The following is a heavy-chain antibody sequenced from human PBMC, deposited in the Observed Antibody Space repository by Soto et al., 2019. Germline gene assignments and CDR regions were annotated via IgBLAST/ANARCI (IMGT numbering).Heavy chain of an antibody. J-gene: IGHJ4*02. CDR3: ARGNSPINIY. V-gene: IGHV3-48*03. D-gene: IGHD2-21*01. Sequence: PGGSLRLSCAASGFTFSNSEMNWVRQAPGRGLEWISYITSSGSTIYYADSVKGRFTIPRDNAKNSLYLQMNSLRAEDTAVYYCARGNSPINIYWGQGTLVTVSS. CDR2: ITSSGSTI. CDR1: GFTFSNSE.